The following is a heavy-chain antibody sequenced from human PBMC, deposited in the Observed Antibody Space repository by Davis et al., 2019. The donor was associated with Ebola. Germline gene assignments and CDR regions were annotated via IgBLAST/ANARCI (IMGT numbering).Heavy chain of an antibody. Sequence: SETLSLTCTVSGGSISSYYWSWIRQPAGKGLEWIGYIYSSGSSNSNPSFKSRVTISVDTSKNQFSLKLISVTAADTAVYFCARGGVAYSDLDYWGQGTLVAVSS. V-gene: IGHV4-59*01. CDR3: ARGGVAYSDLDY. CDR1: GGSISSYY. J-gene: IGHJ4*02. CDR2: IYSSGSS. D-gene: IGHD2-21*01.